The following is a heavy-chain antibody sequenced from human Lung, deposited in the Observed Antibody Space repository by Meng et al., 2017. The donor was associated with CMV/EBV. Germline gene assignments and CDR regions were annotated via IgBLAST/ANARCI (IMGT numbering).Heavy chain of an antibody. V-gene: IGHV3-23*01. D-gene: IGHD2-2*01. CDR2: ISGSGGST. CDR1: GSIFSSHA. J-gene: IGHJ6*02. Sequence: GGSXRLXXAASGSIFSSHAMSWVRQAPGKGLEWVSAISGSGGSTYYADSVKGRFTISRDNSKNTLYLQMNSLRAEDTSVYYCAKCGFSPLRSEIYAYLYGMDVXGQGXTVTVSS. CDR3: AKCGFSPLRSEIYAYLYGMDV.